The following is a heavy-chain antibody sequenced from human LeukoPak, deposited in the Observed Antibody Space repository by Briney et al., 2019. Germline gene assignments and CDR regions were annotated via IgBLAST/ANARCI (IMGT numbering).Heavy chain of an antibody. D-gene: IGHD5-18*01. CDR2: INAGNGNT. J-gene: IGHJ4*02. V-gene: IGHV1-3*01. CDR1: GYTFTSYA. CDR3: ARDPYSYGYVDY. Sequence: ASVKVSCKASGYTFTSYAMHWVRQAPGQRLEWMGWINAGNGNTKYSQKFQGRVTITRDTSASTAYMELSSPRSEDTAVYYCARDPYSYGYVDYWGQGTLVTVSS.